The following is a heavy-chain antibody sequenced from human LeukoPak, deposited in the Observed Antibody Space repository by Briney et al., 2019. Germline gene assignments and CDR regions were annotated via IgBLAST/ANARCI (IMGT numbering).Heavy chain of an antibody. J-gene: IGHJ4*02. V-gene: IGHV4-59*01. CDR2: IYYSGST. CDR1: GGSISSYY. CDR3: ARRPAEGYFDY. D-gene: IGHD6-25*01. Sequence: SETLSLTCTVSGGSISSYYWSWIRQPPGKGLEWIGYIYYSGSTNYNPSLKSRGTISVDTTKNQFSLKLSSVTAADTAVYYCARRPAEGYFDYWGQGTLATVSS.